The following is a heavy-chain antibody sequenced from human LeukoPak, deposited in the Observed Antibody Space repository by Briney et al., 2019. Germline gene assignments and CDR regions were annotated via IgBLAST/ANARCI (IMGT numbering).Heavy chain of an antibody. CDR3: AKDEALQYYYGSETSGIDY. Sequence: GRSLRLSCAASGFTFSSYGMHWVRQAPGKGLEWVAVIWYDGSNKYYADSVKGRFTISRDNSKNTLYLQTNSLRPEDTAVYYCAKDEALQYYYGSETSGIDYWGQGTLVTVSS. J-gene: IGHJ4*02. CDR2: IWYDGSNK. D-gene: IGHD3-10*01. CDR1: GFTFSSYG. V-gene: IGHV3-33*06.